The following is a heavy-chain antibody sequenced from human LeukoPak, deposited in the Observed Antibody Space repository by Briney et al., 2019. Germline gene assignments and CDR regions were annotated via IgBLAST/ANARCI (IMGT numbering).Heavy chain of an antibody. D-gene: IGHD4-17*01. CDR1: GGSFSGYY. J-gene: IGHJ6*03. V-gene: IGHV4-34*01. CDR2: INHSGST. CDR3: ARARGDYSYYYYYYYMDV. Sequence: SETLSLTCAVYGGSFSGYYWSWIRRPPGKGLEWIGEINHSGSTNYNPSLKSRVTVSVDTSKNQFSLKLSSVTAADTAVYYCARARGDYSYYYYYYYMDVWGKGTTVTVSS.